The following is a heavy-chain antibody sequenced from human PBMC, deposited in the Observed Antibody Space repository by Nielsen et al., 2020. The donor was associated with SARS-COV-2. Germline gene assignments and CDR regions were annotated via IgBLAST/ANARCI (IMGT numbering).Heavy chain of an antibody. Sequence: GSLRLSCAVYGGSFSAYSWTWIRQSPGKGLDWIGEVTDNGSTKYSPSLKSRVTITADTSKNQNSLKLSSVTAADSAVYYCARGVTDITLTVVVMTGASYFFDYWGQGNLVTVSS. D-gene: IGHD3-22*01. CDR2: VTDNGST. CDR3: ARGVTDITLTVVVMTGASYFFDY. V-gene: IGHV4-34*01. J-gene: IGHJ4*02. CDR1: GGSFSAYS.